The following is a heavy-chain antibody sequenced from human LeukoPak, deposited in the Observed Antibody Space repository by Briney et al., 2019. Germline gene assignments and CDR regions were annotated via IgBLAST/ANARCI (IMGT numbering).Heavy chain of an antibody. J-gene: IGHJ5*02. D-gene: IGHD2-2*01. Sequence: TSVKLSCNASGYTFTSYGNSWVRHAPGQGLEWMGWINPNSGVTNYAQKFQGRVTMTRDTSISTAYMDLSRLRSDDTAVYYCARDGGLCSSSSCPNWFDPWGEGTMVTVSS. CDR2: INPNSGVT. CDR1: GYTFTSYG. V-gene: IGHV1-2*02. CDR3: ARDGGLCSSSSCPNWFDP.